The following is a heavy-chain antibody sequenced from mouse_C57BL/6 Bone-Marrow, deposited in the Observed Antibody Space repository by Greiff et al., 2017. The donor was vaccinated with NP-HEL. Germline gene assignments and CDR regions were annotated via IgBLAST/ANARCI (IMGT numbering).Heavy chain of an antibody. Sequence: QVQLQQPGAELVRPGASVKLSCKASGYTFTSYRMHWVKQRPGRGLEWIGNIDPSSGYTKYNEKFKDKATLTADKSSSTAYMQLSSLTSEDSAVYYCARWRRSCSMDYEGWGTSATV. CDR1: GYTFTSYR. CDR3: ARWRRSCSMDY. J-gene: IGHJ4*01. V-gene: IGHV1-4*01. D-gene: IGHD1-1*01. CDR2: IDPSSGYT.